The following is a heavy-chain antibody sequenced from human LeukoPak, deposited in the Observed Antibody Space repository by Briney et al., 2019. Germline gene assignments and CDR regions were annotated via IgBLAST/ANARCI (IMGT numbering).Heavy chain of an antibody. Sequence: GGSLRLSCAASGFTFDDYAMHWVCQAPGKGLEWVSLISGDGGSTYYADSVKGRFTISRDNSKNSLYLQMNSLRTEDTALYYCAKDTLPVVTIVAGAFDIWGQGTMVTVSS. D-gene: IGHD3-22*01. V-gene: IGHV3-43*02. CDR2: ISGDGGST. J-gene: IGHJ3*02. CDR3: AKDTLPVVTIVAGAFDI. CDR1: GFTFDDYA.